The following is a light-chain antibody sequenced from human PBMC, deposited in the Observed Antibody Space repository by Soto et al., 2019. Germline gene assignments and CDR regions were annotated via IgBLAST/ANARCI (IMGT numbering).Light chain of an antibody. Sequence: QSVLTQPASVSGSPGQSITISCTGTSSDAGGYNYVSWYQQHPGKAPKLMIYEVSNRHSGVSNRFSGSKSGNTAYLTISGLQAEDEADYYCSSYTSSSTLYVFGTGTKLTVL. V-gene: IGLV2-14*01. J-gene: IGLJ1*01. CDR1: SSDAGGYNY. CDR3: SSYTSSSTLYV. CDR2: EVS.